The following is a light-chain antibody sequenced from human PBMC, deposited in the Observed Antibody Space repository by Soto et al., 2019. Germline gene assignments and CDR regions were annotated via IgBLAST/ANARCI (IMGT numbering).Light chain of an antibody. CDR1: SSDVGAYNY. CDR2: EVS. CDR3: SSYSTNITPVI. V-gene: IGLV2-14*01. Sequence: QSALTQPASVSGSPGQSITISCTGTSSDVGAYNYVSWYQHHPGKAPKLMISEVSDRPSGVSNRFSGSKSGNTASLTISGLQAEDEANYYCSSYSTNITPVIFGGGNKLTVL. J-gene: IGLJ2*01.